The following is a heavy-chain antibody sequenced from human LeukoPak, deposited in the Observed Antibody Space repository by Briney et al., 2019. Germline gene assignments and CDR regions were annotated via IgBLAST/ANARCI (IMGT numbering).Heavy chain of an antibody. Sequence: GGSLRLSCAASGFTFSTYWMSWVRQAPGKGLEWVANIKQDGSENHYVDSVKGRFTISRDNAKNSLYLQMNSLRAEDTAMYYCASTRCTGTSCYLPILDWGQGILVTVSS. CDR2: IKQDGSEN. D-gene: IGHD2-2*01. V-gene: IGHV3-7*01. CDR3: ASTRCTGTSCYLPILD. CDR1: GFTFSTYW. J-gene: IGHJ4*02.